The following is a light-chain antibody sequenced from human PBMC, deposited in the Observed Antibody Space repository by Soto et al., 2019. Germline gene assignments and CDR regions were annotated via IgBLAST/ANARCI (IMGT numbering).Light chain of an antibody. CDR3: QQFDHRPPV. V-gene: IGKV1-33*01. CDR2: GAS. Sequence: DIQMTQSPSSVSASVGDRVTITCRASQGISNWLAWYQQKPGRAPKLLIYGASNLETGVPSRFSGSGSGSHFTFTISSRQPEDIATYSCQQFDHRPPVFGGGTKVDIK. J-gene: IGKJ4*01. CDR1: QGISNW.